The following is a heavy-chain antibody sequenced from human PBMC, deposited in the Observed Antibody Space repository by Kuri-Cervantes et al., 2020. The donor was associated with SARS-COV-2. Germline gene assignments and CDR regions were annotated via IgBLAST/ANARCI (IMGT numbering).Heavy chain of an antibody. Sequence: GESLKISCKASGFRFGIHAMHWVRQAPGKGLEWLSFISFDGDKTYYADSVRGRFTISRDNSKNTLYLQMNSLRAEDTAVHYCARDPQRYFDWLLSYYYYGMDVWGQGTTVTVSS. V-gene: IGHV3-30-3*01. CDR2: ISFDGDKT. CDR3: ARDPQRYFDWLLSYYYYGMDV. J-gene: IGHJ6*02. CDR1: GFRFGIHA. D-gene: IGHD3-9*01.